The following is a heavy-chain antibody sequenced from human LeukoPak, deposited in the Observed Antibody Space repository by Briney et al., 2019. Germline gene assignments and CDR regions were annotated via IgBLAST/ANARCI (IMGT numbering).Heavy chain of an antibody. V-gene: IGHV1-69*06. CDR3: ARDRWPVTRIQYYYYMDV. CDR2: IIPIYGTT. D-gene: IGHD4-17*01. Sequence: ASVKVSCKASGYTFTSYYMHWVRQAPGQGLEWMGGIIPIYGTTNYAQRFQGRVTITADKSTSTVYMELSSLRSEDTAVYYCARDRWPVTRIQYYYYMDVWGKGTTVTVSS. CDR1: GYTFTSYY. J-gene: IGHJ6*03.